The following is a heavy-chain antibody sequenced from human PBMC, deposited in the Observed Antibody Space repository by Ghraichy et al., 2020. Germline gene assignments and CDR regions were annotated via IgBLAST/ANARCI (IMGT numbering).Heavy chain of an antibody. D-gene: IGHD3-3*01. CDR2: IYTTGST. Sequence: ESLNISCTVSGGSISSYYWSWIRQSPGKGLEWIGYIYTTGSTKYNPSLKNRVTISVDTTKNQFSLKLSSVTAADTAVYYCARTLRSAISKDAFDIWGQGTMVTVSS. CDR3: ARTLRSAISKDAFDI. J-gene: IGHJ3*02. V-gene: IGHV4-4*09. CDR1: GGSISSYY.